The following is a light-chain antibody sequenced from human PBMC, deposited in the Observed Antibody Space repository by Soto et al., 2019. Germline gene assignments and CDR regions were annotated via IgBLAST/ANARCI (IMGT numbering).Light chain of an antibody. CDR3: QQLNSYPYT. Sequence: DIQLTQSTSFLSASVGDRVTITCRASQGISSYVAWYQQKPGKVPKALIYAASTLQSGVPSRFSGSGSGTEFTLTISSLQPEDFATYYCQQLNSYPYTFGQGTKLEIK. V-gene: IGKV1-9*01. J-gene: IGKJ2*01. CDR2: AAS. CDR1: QGISSY.